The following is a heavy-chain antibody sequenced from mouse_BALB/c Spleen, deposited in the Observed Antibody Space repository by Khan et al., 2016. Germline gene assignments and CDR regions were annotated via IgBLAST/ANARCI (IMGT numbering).Heavy chain of an antibody. CDR3: ARTSHFPYYAMDY. J-gene: IGHJ4*01. V-gene: IGHV9-3*02. CDR2: INTNTGEP. CDR1: EYTFTNYG. Sequence: QIQLVQPGPELKKPGETVKISCKASEYTFTNYGMNWVKQAPGKGLKWMGWINTNTGEPTYAEEFKGRFAFSLEASASTAYLQINNLKNEDSATCFSARTSHFPYYAMDYWGQGTSVTVSS.